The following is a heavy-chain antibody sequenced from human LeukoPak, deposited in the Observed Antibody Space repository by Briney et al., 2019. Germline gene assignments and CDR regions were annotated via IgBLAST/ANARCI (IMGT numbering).Heavy chain of an antibody. J-gene: IGHJ4*02. CDR2: IYYSGST. CDR1: GGSISSYY. V-gene: IGHV4-59*01. Sequence: PSETLSLTCTVSGGSISSYYWSWIRQPPGKGLEWIGYIYYSGSTNYNPSLKSRVTISVDTSNNQFSLKLSSVTAADTAVYYCARGIAVAGTGYWGQGTLVTVSS. D-gene: IGHD6-13*01. CDR3: ARGIAVAGTGY.